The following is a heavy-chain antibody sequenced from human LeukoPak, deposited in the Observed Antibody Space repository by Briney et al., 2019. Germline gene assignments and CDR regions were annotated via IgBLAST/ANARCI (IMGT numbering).Heavy chain of an antibody. CDR2: ISYSGST. CDR1: GGSISSGGYY. J-gene: IGHJ4*02. D-gene: IGHD3-9*01. Sequence: KPSQTLSLTCTVSGGSISSGGYYWSWIRQHPGKGLEWIGYISYSGSTYYNPSLKSRVTISVDTSKNQFSLKLSSVTAADTAVYYCAREHYDILTGYDYFDYWGQGTLVTVSS. V-gene: IGHV4-31*03. CDR3: AREHYDILTGYDYFDY.